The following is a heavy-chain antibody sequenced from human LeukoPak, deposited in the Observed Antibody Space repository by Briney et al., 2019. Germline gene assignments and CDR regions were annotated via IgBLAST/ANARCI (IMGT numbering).Heavy chain of an antibody. J-gene: IGHJ4*02. CDR3: AKDGPYVWGSYRRGYSYGLDY. Sequence: GASLRLSCAASGFTFSSYAMSWVRQAPGKGLEWGSAISGSGGSTYYADSVKGRFTISRDNSKHTLYLQMNSLRAEDTAVYYCAKDGPYVWGSYRRGYSYGLDYWGQGTLVTVSS. V-gene: IGHV3-23*01. D-gene: IGHD3-16*02. CDR2: ISGSGGST. CDR1: GFTFSSYA.